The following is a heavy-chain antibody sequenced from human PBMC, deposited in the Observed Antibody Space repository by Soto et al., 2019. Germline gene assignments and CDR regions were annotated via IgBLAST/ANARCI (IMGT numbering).Heavy chain of an antibody. CDR3: AKDNLAPYSKGWAIRFDP. CDR2: INHSGST. CDR1: GGSFSGYY. D-gene: IGHD6-19*01. J-gene: IGHJ5*02. V-gene: IGHV4-34*01. Sequence: SETLSLTCAVYGGSFSGYYWSWIRQPPGKGLEWIGEINHSGSTNYNPSLKSRVTISVDTSKNQFSLKLSSVTAADTAVYYCAKDNLAPYSKGWAIRFDPWGQGTLVTVSS.